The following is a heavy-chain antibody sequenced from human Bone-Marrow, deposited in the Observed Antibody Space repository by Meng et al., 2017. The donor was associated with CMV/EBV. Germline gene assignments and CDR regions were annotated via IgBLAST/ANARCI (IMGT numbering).Heavy chain of an antibody. CDR1: GGSFSGSY. J-gene: IGHJ5*02. CDR2: INHSGNT. V-gene: IGHV4-34*01. Sequence: QVQLQRWGAGLLKPSETLSLTCAVYGGSFSGSYWSWIRQPPGKGLEWIAEINHSGNTNYNPSLKSRVTISVDTSKNQFSLKLSSVTAADTAVYYCATVGLGMNWFDPWGQGTLVTVSS. CDR3: ATVGLGMNWFDP.